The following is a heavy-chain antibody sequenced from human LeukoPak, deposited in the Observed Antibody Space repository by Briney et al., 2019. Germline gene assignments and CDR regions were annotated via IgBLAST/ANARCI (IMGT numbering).Heavy chain of an antibody. CDR2: ISGSGSST. CDR1: GFTFSIYA. CDR3: ANYYDDIGYTFDY. V-gene: IGHV3-23*01. J-gene: IGHJ4*02. Sequence: PGGSLRLSCAASGFTFSIYAMSWVRQAPGKGLEWVSCISGSGSSTYYADSLKGRFTISRDNSKNTLYLQMNSLRAEDTAIYYCANYYDDIGYTFDYWGQGTLVTVSS. D-gene: IGHD3-22*01.